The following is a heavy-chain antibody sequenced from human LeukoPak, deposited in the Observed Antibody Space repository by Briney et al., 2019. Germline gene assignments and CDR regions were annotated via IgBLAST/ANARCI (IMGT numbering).Heavy chain of an antibody. CDR1: GFTFSGSA. J-gene: IGHJ4*02. CDR2: IRSKANSYAT. CDR3: TRLKGDYYDSSWVEPFDY. V-gene: IGHV3-73*01. Sequence: GGSLRLSCAASGFTFSGSAMHWVRQASGKGLEWVGRIRSKANSYATAYAASVKGRFTISRDDSKNTAYLQMNSLKTEDTAVYYCTRLKGDYYDSSWVEPFDYWGQGTLVTVSS. D-gene: IGHD3-22*01.